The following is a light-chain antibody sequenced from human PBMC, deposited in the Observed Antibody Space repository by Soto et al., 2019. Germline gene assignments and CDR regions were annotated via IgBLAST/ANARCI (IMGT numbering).Light chain of an antibody. Sequence: EIVLTQSPGTLSLSPGERATLSCRASQSLTNNSLAWYKQKPGQAPRLLIYAASSRATGIPDRFSGSGSETDFTLTISRLEPEDFAVYYCQQYGSSLPVTFGGGTNVEIK. CDR2: AAS. CDR3: QQYGSSLPVT. V-gene: IGKV3-20*01. CDR1: QSLTNNS. J-gene: IGKJ4*01.